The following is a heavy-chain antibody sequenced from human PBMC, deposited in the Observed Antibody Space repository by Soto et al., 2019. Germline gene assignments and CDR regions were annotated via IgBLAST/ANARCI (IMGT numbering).Heavy chain of an antibody. CDR2: IYYSGST. J-gene: IGHJ4*02. Sequence: PSETLSLTCTVSGGSISSGGYYWSWIRQHPGKGLEWIGYIYYSGSTYYNPSLKSRVTISVDTSKNQFSLKLSSVTAADTAVYYCARVWFAEDYYFDYWGQGTLVTVSS. CDR1: GGSISSGGYY. CDR3: ARVWFAEDYYFDY. V-gene: IGHV4-31*03. D-gene: IGHD3-10*01.